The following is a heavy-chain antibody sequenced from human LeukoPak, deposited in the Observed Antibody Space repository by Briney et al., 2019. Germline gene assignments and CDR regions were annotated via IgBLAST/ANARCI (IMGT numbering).Heavy chain of an antibody. J-gene: IGHJ5*02. CDR3: ARDHLANLASRLFDP. Sequence: SETLSLTCAVYGGPLSGYYWSWIRQPPGKGLEWIGEINHSGSTNYNPSLKSRVTISVDTSKNQFSLKLSSVTAADTAVYYCARDHLANLASRLFDPWGQGTLVTVSS. CDR1: GGPLSGYY. D-gene: IGHD3-3*01. V-gene: IGHV4-34*01. CDR2: INHSGST.